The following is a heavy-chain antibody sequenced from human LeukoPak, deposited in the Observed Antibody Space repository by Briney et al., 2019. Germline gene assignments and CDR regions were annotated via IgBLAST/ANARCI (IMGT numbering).Heavy chain of an antibody. V-gene: IGHV1-2*02. CDR2: INPKSGGT. CDR3: ARDGAAARPPGFDY. CDR1: GYTFTGYY. Sequence: ASVKVSCKASGYTFTGYYMHWVRQAPGQGLEWMGWINPKSGGTNYAQKFQGRVTMTRDTSISTAYMELSRLRSDDTAVYYCARDGAAARPPGFDYWGQGTLVTVSS. J-gene: IGHJ4*02. D-gene: IGHD6-6*01.